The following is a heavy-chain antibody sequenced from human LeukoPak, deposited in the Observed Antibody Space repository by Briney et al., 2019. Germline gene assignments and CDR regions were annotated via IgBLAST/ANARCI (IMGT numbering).Heavy chain of an antibody. J-gene: IGHJ4*02. CDR1: GGTFSSYA. CDR3: AEGVSPFDLDY. CDR2: IIPILGIA. V-gene: IGHV1-69*04. D-gene: IGHD3-16*01. Sequence: ASVKVSCKASGGTFSSYAISWVRQAPGQGLEWMGRIIPILGIANYAQKFQGRVTITADKSTSTAYMELSSLRSEDTAVYYCAEGVSPFDLDYWGQGTLVTVSS.